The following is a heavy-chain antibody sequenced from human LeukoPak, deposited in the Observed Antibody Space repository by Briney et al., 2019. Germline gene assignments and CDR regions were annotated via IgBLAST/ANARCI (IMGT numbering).Heavy chain of an antibody. Sequence: GASVKVSCKGSGYTFTNYAVHWVSQAPGQRLEWLGWINPGNGDTKYSQNFQGRVTVTSDTSAATAYVELNSLTSEDTAVYYCARERWHCRVNCYSVYYYALDVWGQGTTVTVS. V-gene: IGHV1-3*01. CDR1: GYTFTNYA. D-gene: IGHD2-15*01. J-gene: IGHJ6*02. CDR3: ARERWHCRVNCYSVYYYALDV. CDR2: INPGNGDT.